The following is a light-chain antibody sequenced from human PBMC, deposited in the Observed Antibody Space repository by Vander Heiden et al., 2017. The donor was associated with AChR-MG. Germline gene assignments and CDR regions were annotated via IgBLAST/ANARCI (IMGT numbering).Light chain of an antibody. Sequence: IQLTQSPSSLPASVGDTVTITCRASQAIYSYLAWYQQKQGKAPKLLIYGTSTLQSGVPSRFSGSGSGTDFTLIISSLQPEDFATYYCQQLNGYRTFGQGTKLEI. CDR2: GTS. J-gene: IGKJ2*02. CDR1: QAIYSY. CDR3: QQLNGYRT. V-gene: IGKV1-9*01.